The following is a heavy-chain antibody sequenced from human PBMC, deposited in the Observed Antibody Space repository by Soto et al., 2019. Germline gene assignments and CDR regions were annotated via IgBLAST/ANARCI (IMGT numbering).Heavy chain of an antibody. D-gene: IGHD3-16*01. Sequence: GASVKVSCKASGYTFTTYGISWVRQAPGQGLEWMGWISAYNGNTNYAQKLQDRVTMTTDTSTSTAYMELRSLRSDDTAVYYCAREGGKFGGVKNWYFDLWGRGTLVTVSS. V-gene: IGHV1-18*01. CDR1: GYTFTTYG. CDR2: ISAYNGNT. CDR3: AREGGKFGGVKNWYFDL. J-gene: IGHJ2*01.